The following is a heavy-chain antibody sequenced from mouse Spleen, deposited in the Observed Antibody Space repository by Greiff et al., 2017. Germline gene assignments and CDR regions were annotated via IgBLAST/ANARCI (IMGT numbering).Heavy chain of an antibody. CDR2: ISSGGSYT. V-gene: IGHV5-6*01. J-gene: IGHJ3*01. CDR3: ARQTQKCPFINPVLTGKGAFAY. D-gene: IGHD4-1*01. CDR1: GFTFSSYG. Sequence: EVKLVESGGDLVKPGGSLKLSCAASGFTFSSYGMSWVRQTPDKRLEWVATISSGGSYTYYPDSVKGRFTISRDNAKNTLYLQMSSLKSEDTAMYYCARQTQKCPFINPVLTGKGAFAYWGQGTLVTVSA.